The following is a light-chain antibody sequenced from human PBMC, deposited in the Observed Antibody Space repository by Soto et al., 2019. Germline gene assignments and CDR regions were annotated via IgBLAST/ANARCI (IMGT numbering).Light chain of an antibody. CDR1: QGIGTY. V-gene: IGKV1-9*01. CDR2: ASS. J-gene: IGKJ5*01. CDR3: QQLNSFPIT. Sequence: IQLTQSPSSLSASVGDRVTVTCRASQGIGTYLVWYQQKSGKAPTVLIYASSTLQTGVPSRFSGSGSGTEFTLTITSLQPEDFATYYCQQLNSFPITFGQGTRLRL.